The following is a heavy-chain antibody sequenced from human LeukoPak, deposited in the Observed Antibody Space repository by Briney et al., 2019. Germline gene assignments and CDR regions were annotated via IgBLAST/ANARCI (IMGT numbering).Heavy chain of an antibody. D-gene: IGHD6-13*01. V-gene: IGHV3-30*02. Sequence: PGGSLRLSCAASGFTFSTYGMHWVRQAPGKGLEWVAFMRFDGTNKYYADSVKGRFTISRDNSKNTLYLQMNSLRAEDTAVYYCAKDRSPGVYSSSWIFDSWGQGTLVTVSS. CDR1: GFTFSTYG. CDR3: AKDRSPGVYSSSWIFDS. J-gene: IGHJ5*01. CDR2: MRFDGTNK.